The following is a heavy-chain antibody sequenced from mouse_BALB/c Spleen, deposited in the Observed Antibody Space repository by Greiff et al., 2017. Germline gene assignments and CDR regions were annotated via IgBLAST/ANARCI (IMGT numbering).Heavy chain of an antibody. CDR1: GFSLTDYG. CDR3: AKHDYGSSSPYYAMDY. Sequence: VQRVESGPGLVAPSQSLSITCTVSGFSLTDYGVSWIRQPPGKGLEWLGVIWGGGSTYYNSALKSRLSISKDNSKSQVFLKMNSLQTDDTAMYYCAKHDYGSSSPYYAMDYWGQGTSVTVSS. D-gene: IGHD1-1*01. CDR2: IWGGGST. J-gene: IGHJ4*01. V-gene: IGHV2-6-5*01.